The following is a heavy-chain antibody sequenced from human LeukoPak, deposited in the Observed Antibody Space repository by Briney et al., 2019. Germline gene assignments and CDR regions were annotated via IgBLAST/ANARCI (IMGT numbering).Heavy chain of an antibody. V-gene: IGHV3-53*01. J-gene: IGHJ4*02. CDR3: ARCKIGSHFDY. Sequence: GGSLRLSCAASALTVTNTYMSWVRHAPGMGLEWVSVIYIGGSTYYAASVKGRFTISRDSSENTVYLQMTSLRVEDTAVYYCARCKIGSHFDYWGQGTLVTVSS. CDR2: IYIGGST. CDR1: ALTVTNTY. D-gene: IGHD1-26*01.